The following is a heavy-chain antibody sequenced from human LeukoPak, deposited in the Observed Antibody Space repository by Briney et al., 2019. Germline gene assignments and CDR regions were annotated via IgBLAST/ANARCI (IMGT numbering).Heavy chain of an antibody. CDR3: ARDKYSRGHHVLGYYYYYGMDV. J-gene: IGHJ6*02. Sequence: GASVKVSCKASGGTFTSYAISWVRQAPGQGLEWMGGIIPGFGTANYAQKFQGRATITADESTSTTYMELSSLRSEDTAVYYCARDKYSRGHHVLGYYYYYGMDVWGQGTTVTVSS. CDR1: GGTFTSYA. CDR2: IIPGFGTA. D-gene: IGHD4-11*01. V-gene: IGHV1-69*13.